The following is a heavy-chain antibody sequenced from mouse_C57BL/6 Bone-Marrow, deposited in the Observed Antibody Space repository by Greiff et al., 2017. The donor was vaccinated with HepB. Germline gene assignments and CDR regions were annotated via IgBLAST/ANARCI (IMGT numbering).Heavy chain of an antibody. J-gene: IGHJ4*01. V-gene: IGHV5-17*02. CDR2: ISSGSSAI. CDR3: ARQDPFYYAMDY. Sequence: DVKLVESGGGLVQPGGSRKLSCAASGFTFSSFGIHWVRQAPEKGLEWVAYISSGSSAIYYADTVKGRFTISRDNPKNTLFLQMTSLRSEDTAMYYCARQDPFYYAMDYWGQGTSVTVSS. CDR1: GFTFSSFG.